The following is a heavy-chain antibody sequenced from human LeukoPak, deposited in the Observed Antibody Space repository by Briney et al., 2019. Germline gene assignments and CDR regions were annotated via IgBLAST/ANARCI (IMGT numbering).Heavy chain of an antibody. V-gene: IGHV1-69*05. Sequence: ASVKVSCKASGGTFSSYAISWVRQAPGQGLEWMGRIIPISGTANYAQKFQGRVTITTDESTSTAYMELSSLRSEDTAVYYCATPHYGSGSYYNLDYWGQGTLVTVSS. CDR3: ATPHYGSGSYYNLDY. CDR1: GGTFSSYA. D-gene: IGHD3-10*01. J-gene: IGHJ4*02. CDR2: IIPISGTA.